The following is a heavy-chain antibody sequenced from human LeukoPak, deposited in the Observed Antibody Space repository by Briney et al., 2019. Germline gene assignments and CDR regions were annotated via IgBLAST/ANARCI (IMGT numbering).Heavy chain of an antibody. D-gene: IGHD6-19*01. J-gene: IGHJ6*03. CDR2: INHSGST. CDR1: GGSFSGYY. CDR3: ARGAQQWNYYYYYMDV. V-gene: IGHV4-34*01. Sequence: PSETLSLTCAVYGGSFSGYYWSWIRHPPGKGLEWIGEINHSGSTNYNPSLKSRVTISVDTPKKQFSLKLRSVTAADTAVCYCARGAQQWNYYYYYMDVWGKGTTVTVSS.